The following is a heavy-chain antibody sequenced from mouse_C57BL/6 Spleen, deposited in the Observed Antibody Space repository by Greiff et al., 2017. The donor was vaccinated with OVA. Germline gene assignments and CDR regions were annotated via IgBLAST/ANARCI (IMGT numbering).Heavy chain of an antibody. D-gene: IGHD1-1*01. J-gene: IGHJ4*01. CDR1: GFTFSSYT. Sequence: DVMLVESGGGLVKPGGSLKLSCAASGFTFSSYTMSWVRQTPEKRLEWVATISGGGGNTYYPDSVKGRFTISRDNAKNTLYLQMSSLRSEDTALYYCARHGVVATGAMDYWGQGTSVTVSS. CDR2: ISGGGGNT. CDR3: ARHGVVATGAMDY. V-gene: IGHV5-9*01.